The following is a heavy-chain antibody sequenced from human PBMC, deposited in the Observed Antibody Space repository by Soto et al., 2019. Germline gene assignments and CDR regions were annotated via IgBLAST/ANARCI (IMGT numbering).Heavy chain of an antibody. CDR1: GGTFSSYA. Sequence: QVQLVQSGAEVKKPGSSVKVSCKASGGTFSSYAISWVRQAPGQGREWMGGIIPIFGTANYAQKFQGRVTITADESTSTAYMELSSLRSEDTAVYYCARGPFYCSSTSCYTRHFDYWGQGTLVTVSS. CDR3: ARGPFYCSSTSCYTRHFDY. J-gene: IGHJ4*02. CDR2: IIPIFGTA. V-gene: IGHV1-69*01. D-gene: IGHD2-2*02.